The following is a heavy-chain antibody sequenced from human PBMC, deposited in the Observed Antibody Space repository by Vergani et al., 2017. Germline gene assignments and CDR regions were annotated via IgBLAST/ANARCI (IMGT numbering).Heavy chain of an antibody. CDR3: ARGRYCSSTNCPSLLGDYGMDV. CDR2: INHSGST. CDR1: GGSFSGYY. V-gene: IGHV4-34*01. J-gene: IGHJ6*02. D-gene: IGHD2-2*01. Sequence: QVQLQQWGAGLLKPSETLSLTCAVYGGSFSGYYWTWIRQPPVKGLEWIGEINHSGSTNYNPSLTSRVTISVDMSKNQFSLRVSSVTAADTALYYCARGRYCSSTNCPSLLGDYGMDVWGQGTTVTVSS.